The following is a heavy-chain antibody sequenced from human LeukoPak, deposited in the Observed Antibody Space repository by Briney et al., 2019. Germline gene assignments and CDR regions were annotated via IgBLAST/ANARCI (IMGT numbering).Heavy chain of an antibody. D-gene: IGHD1/OR15-1a*01. J-gene: IGHJ6*03. CDR2: IYHTGST. CDR3: ARVEREQMGHYYYYYMDV. V-gene: IGHV4-30-2*01. Sequence: SETLSLTCTVSGDSISNGGYYWSWIRQPSGMGLEWIGYIYHTGSTYYNPSLKSRVTISVDRSKNHFSLKVSSVTAADTAVYYCARVEREQMGHYYYYYMDVWGKGTTVTVSS. CDR1: GDSISNGGYY.